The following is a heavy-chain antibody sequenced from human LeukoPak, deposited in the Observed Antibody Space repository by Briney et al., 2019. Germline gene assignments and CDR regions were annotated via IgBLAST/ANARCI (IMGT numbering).Heavy chain of an antibody. CDR3: ARGNLRYYDFWSGYYD. D-gene: IGHD3-3*01. Sequence: PSQTLSLTCTVSGGSISSGGYYWSWIRQHPGKGLEWIGYIYYSGSTYYNPSLKSRVTISVDTSKNQFSLKLSSVTAADTAVYYCARGNLRYYDFWSGYYDWGQGTLVTVSS. J-gene: IGHJ4*02. CDR2: IYYSGST. CDR1: GGSISSGGYY. V-gene: IGHV4-31*03.